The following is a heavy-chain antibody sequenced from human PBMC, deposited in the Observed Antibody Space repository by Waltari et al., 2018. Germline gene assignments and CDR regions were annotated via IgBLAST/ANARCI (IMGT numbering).Heavy chain of an antibody. J-gene: IGHJ4*02. CDR1: GSTLTELS. CDR2: FDPEDGET. Sequence: QVQLVQSGAEVKKPVASVKVPCQVSGSTLTELSLHRVRQAPGKGLEWMGGFDPEDGETIYAQKFQGRVTMTEDTSTDTAYMELSSLRSEDTAVYYCATVGGEGFDYWGQGTLVTVSS. D-gene: IGHD4-17*01. V-gene: IGHV1-24*01. CDR3: ATVGGEGFDY.